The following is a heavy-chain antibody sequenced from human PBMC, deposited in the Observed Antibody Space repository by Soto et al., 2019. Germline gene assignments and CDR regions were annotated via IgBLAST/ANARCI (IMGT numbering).Heavy chain of an antibody. V-gene: IGHV3-23*01. CDR2: ISGSGGST. J-gene: IGHJ6*02. Sequence: GGSLRLSCAASGFTFSSYAMSWVRQAPGKGLEWVSAISGSGGSTYYADSVKGRFTISRDNSKNTLYLQMNSLRAEDTAVYYCAKDPALMTTVPVRGRNYYYYYGMDVWGQGTTVTVSS. CDR1: GFTFSSYA. D-gene: IGHD4-17*01. CDR3: AKDPALMTTVPVRGRNYYYYYGMDV.